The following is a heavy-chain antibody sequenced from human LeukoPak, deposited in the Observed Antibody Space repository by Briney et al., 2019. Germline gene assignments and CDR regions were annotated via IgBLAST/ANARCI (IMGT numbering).Heavy chain of an antibody. CDR1: GYSFTRYW. D-gene: IGHD3-3*01. Sequence: GESLKISCKGSGYSFTRYWIGWVRQMPGKGLEWMGIIYPGDSDTRYSPAFQGQVTIAAAKAINTAYLQWSSLKASDTAMYYCARTEGFADYWGQGTLVTVSS. V-gene: IGHV5-51*01. CDR3: ARTEGFADY. CDR2: IYPGDSDT. J-gene: IGHJ4*02.